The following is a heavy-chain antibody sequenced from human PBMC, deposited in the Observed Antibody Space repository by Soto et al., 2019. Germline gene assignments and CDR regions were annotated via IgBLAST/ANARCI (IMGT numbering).Heavy chain of an antibody. CDR1: GYTFTSYA. D-gene: IGHD3-10*01. Sequence: ASVKVSCKASGYTFTSYAMHWVRQAPGQRLEWMGWINAGNGNTKYSQKFQGRVTITRDTSASTAYMELSSVRSEDTAVYYCARERGTMVRGVINWFDPWGQGTLVTVAS. CDR2: INAGNGNT. V-gene: IGHV1-3*01. J-gene: IGHJ5*02. CDR3: ARERGTMVRGVINWFDP.